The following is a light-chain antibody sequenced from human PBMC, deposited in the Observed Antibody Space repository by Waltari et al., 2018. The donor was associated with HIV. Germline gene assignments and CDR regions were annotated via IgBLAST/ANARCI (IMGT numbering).Light chain of an antibody. CDR2: EAS. CDR3: QQYIDYWT. V-gene: IGKV1-5*03. CDR1: QSIISR. Sequence: DIQMTQSPSALSAFVGDRVTITCRASQSIISRLAWYQQKPGKAPKLLISEASSLESGVQSRCSGSASGKQLIITISSLQPDDFATYYCQQYIDYWTFGQGTKVEIK. J-gene: IGKJ1*01.